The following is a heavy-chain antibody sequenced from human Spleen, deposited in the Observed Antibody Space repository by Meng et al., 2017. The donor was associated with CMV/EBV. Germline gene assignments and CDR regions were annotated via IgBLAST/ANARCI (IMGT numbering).Heavy chain of an antibody. CDR3: ARARPPNWFDP. D-gene: IGHD6-6*01. V-gene: IGHV4-59*01. CDR2: IYYSGST. Sequence: SETLSLTCTVSGDSISSYYWSWIRQPPGKGLEWIGYIYYSGSTSYNPSLKSRVTISVDTSKNQFSLKLSSVTAADTAVYYCARARPPNWFDPWGQGTLVTVSS. CDR1: GDSISSYY. J-gene: IGHJ5*02.